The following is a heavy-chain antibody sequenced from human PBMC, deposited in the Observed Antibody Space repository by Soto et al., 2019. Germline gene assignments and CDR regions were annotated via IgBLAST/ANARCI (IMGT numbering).Heavy chain of an antibody. J-gene: IGHJ6*01. CDR3: AGTVAIPCYHGMDV. D-gene: IGHD4-4*01. CDR2: IIPIFGSP. CDR1: GGTLRSHA. Sequence: QVQLVQSGAEVKKPGSSVRVSCKASGGTLRSHAINWVRQAPGQGLDWMGGIIPIFGSPNYAQKFQGRVTITADEPSITAYMELSSLRSEDTAVYYCAGTVAIPCYHGMDVWGQGTTVTVSS. V-gene: IGHV1-69*01.